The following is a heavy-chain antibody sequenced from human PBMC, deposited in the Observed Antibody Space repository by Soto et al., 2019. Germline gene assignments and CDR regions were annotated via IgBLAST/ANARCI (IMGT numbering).Heavy chain of an antibody. CDR3: VRDRDLYRDMFHADL. D-gene: IGHD3-10*02. Sequence: PGGSLRLSCAASGFTLSSYSMHWVRQAPGKGLEWVSSIDSTSVYTFYADSVRGRFTISADNAENSVILQMNSLRDEDSAVYFCVRDRDLYRDMFHADLWGQGTLVTVSS. CDR2: IDSTSVYT. J-gene: IGHJ4*01. CDR1: GFTLSSYS. V-gene: IGHV3-21*01.